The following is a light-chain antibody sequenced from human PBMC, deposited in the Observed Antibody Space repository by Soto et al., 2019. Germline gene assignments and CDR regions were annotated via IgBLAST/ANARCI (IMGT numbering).Light chain of an antibody. J-gene: IGKJ5*01. CDR1: QSVISSY. Sequence: EIVLTQSPGTLSLSPGERSTLSCRASQSVISSYLAWYQQKPGQAPRLLIYGASSRATCIPDRFSGSGSGTDFTLTISRLEPEDFAVYYCQQYGSSPPTFGQGTRLDIK. V-gene: IGKV3-20*01. CDR3: QQYGSSPPT. CDR2: GAS.